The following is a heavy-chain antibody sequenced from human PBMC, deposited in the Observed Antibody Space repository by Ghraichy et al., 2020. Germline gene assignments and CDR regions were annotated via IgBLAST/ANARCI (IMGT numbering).Heavy chain of an antibody. J-gene: IGHJ5*02. CDR3: ARFIRGDYVPGWFDP. CDR2: IKQDGSEK. Sequence: GESLNISCAASGFTFSSYWMSWVRQAPGKGLEWVANIKQDGSEKYYVDSVKGRFTISRDNAKNSLYLQMNSLRAEDTAVYYCARFIRGDYVPGWFDPWGQGTLVTVSS. V-gene: IGHV3-7*01. CDR1: GFTFSSYW. D-gene: IGHD4-17*01.